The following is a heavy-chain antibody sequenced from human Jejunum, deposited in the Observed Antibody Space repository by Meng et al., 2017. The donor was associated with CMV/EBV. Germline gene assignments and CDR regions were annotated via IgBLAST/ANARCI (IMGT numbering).Heavy chain of an antibody. CDR2: INPNSGGT. Sequence: AAPYPFTAYYMPGVRQAPGQGLEWMGWINPNSGGTNYAQKFQGRVTMTGDTSISTAYMELSRLRSDDTAVYYCAIYYGGPKSGMDVWGQGTTVTVSS. J-gene: IGHJ6*02. V-gene: IGHV1-2*02. CDR1: PYPFTAYY. CDR3: AIYYGGPKSGMDV. D-gene: IGHD3-10*01.